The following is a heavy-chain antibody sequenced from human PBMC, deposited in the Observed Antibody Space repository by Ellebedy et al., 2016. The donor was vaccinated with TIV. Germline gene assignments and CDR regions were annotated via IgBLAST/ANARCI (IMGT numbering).Heavy chain of an antibody. Sequence: SETLSLTXTVSGGSISSYYWTWIRQPPGKGLEWIGEINHSGSTNYNPSLKSRVTISVDTSKNQFSLKLSSVTAADTAVYYCARGWGSSTSLKLGTYYYYMDVWGKGTTVTVSS. J-gene: IGHJ6*03. D-gene: IGHD2-2*01. CDR3: ARGWGSSTSLKLGTYYYYMDV. V-gene: IGHV4-34*01. CDR1: GGSISSYY. CDR2: INHSGST.